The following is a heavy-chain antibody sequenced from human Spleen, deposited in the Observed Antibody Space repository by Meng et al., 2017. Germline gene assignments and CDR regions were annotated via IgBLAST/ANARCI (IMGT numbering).Heavy chain of an antibody. CDR3: ARDEDISAAGKLFGDY. CDR1: GYTFPDYY. J-gene: IGHJ4*02. V-gene: IGHV1-2*06. D-gene: IGHD6-13*01. Sequence: ASVKVSCKASGYTFPDYYLHWVRRAPGQGLEWMGRINPKSGDTHYAQKFQGRVTMTGDTSFSTAYMELSGLRSDDTAMYYCARDEDISAAGKLFGDYWGQGTLVTVSS. CDR2: INPKSGDT.